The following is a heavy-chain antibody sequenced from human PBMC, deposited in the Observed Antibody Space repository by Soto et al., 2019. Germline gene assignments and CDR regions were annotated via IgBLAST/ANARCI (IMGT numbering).Heavy chain of an antibody. CDR2: ISAYNGNT. CDR3: ANVSHSASEYYYMDV. V-gene: IGHV1-18*01. Sequence: ASVKVSCKASGYTFTSYGISWVRQAPGQGLEWMGWISAYNGNTNYAQKLQGRVTMTTDTSTSTAYMELRSLRSDDTAVYYCANVSHSASEYYYMDVRGKGTTVTVSS. D-gene: IGHD3-10*02. CDR1: GYTFTSYG. J-gene: IGHJ6*03.